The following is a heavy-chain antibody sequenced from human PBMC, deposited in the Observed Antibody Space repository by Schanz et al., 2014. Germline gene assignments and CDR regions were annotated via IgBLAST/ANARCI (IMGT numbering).Heavy chain of an antibody. J-gene: IGHJ6*02. CDR3: ARDNLVSSSWYNYYGMDV. Sequence: QVQLVQSGAEVKKPGASVKVSCKASGYTFTSYYMHWVRQAPGQGLEWMGIINPSGGSTSYAQKFQGRVTMTRDTSTSTVYMYLSSLRSDDTAVYYCARDNLVSSSWYNYYGMDVWGQGTTVTVSS. CDR1: GYTFTSYY. CDR2: INPSGGST. V-gene: IGHV1-46*01. D-gene: IGHD6-13*01.